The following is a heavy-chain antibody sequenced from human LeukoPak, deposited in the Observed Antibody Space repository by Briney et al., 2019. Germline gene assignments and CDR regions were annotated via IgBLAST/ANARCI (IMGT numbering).Heavy chain of an antibody. CDR3: ARLIRYYDFWSGPGIDI. CDR2: TYHSGST. Sequence: SETLSLTCAVSGGSISSSNWWSWVRQPPGKGLEWIGETYHSGSTNYNPSLKSRVTISVDKSKNQFSLKLSSVTAADTAVYYCARLIRYYDFWSGPGIDIWGQGTMVTVSS. D-gene: IGHD3-3*01. CDR1: GGSISSSNW. J-gene: IGHJ3*02. V-gene: IGHV4-4*02.